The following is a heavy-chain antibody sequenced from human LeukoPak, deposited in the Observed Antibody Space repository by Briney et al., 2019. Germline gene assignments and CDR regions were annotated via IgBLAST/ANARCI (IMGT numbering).Heavy chain of an antibody. Sequence: GASVKVSCKASGGTFSSYVISWVRQAPGQGLEWMGGIIPIFGTANYAQKFQGRVTITADESTSTAYMELSSLRSEDTAVYYCARAAEIVVADAFDIWGQGTMVTVSS. D-gene: IGHD3-22*01. CDR2: IIPIFGTA. CDR1: GGTFSSYV. CDR3: ARAAEIVVADAFDI. J-gene: IGHJ3*02. V-gene: IGHV1-69*13.